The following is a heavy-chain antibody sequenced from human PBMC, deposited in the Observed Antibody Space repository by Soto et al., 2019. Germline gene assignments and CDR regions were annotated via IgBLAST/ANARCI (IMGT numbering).Heavy chain of an antibody. CDR2: VNQDGSQS. CDR3: VRVGSGGWHFDS. V-gene: IGHV3-7*01. CDR1: GFTFSSYW. D-gene: IGHD6-19*01. J-gene: IGHJ4*02. Sequence: EVQLVESGGGLVQPGGSLRLSCEASGFTFSSYWMSWIRQAPGKGLEWVANVNQDGSQSYLVDSVQGRFFMSRDNAKNSLFLQMNSLRAEDTAVYYCVRVGSGGWHFDSWGQGTLVTVSS.